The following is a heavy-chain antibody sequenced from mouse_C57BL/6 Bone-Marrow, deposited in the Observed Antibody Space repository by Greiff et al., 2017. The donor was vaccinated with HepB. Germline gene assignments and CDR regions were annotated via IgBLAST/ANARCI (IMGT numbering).Heavy chain of an antibody. CDR3: TRDSDWDWFAY. Sequence: EVMLVESGEGLVKPGGSLKLSCAASGFTFSSYAMSWVRQTPEKRLEWVAYISSGGDYIYYADTVKGRFTISRDNVRNTLYLQMSSLKSEDTAMYYCTRDSDWDWFAYWGQGTLVTVSA. CDR1: GFTFSSYA. V-gene: IGHV5-9-1*02. J-gene: IGHJ3*01. CDR2: ISSGGDYI. D-gene: IGHD4-1*01.